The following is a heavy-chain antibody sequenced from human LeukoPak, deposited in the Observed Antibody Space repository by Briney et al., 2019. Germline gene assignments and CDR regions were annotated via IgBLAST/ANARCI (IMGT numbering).Heavy chain of an antibody. J-gene: IGHJ4*02. CDR1: GGSVSSGSYY. D-gene: IGHD3-10*01. Sequence: PSETLSLTCTVSGGSVSSGSYYWSWIRQPPGKGLEWIGYIYYSGSTNYNPSLKSRVTISVDTSKNQFSLKLSSVTAADTAVYYCARGFLYYGSGSYYNVFDYWGQGILVTVSS. CDR3: ARGFLYYGSGSYYNVFDY. CDR2: IYYSGST. V-gene: IGHV4-61*01.